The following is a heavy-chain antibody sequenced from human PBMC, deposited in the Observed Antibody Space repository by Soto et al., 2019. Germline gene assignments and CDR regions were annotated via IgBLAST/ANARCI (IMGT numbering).Heavy chain of an antibody. D-gene: IGHD3-16*01. CDR3: ARADPDASVGF. CDR1: GGSMSSHY. V-gene: IGHV4-59*11. Sequence: PSETLSLTCTVSGGSMSSHYWTWLRQPPGKGLEWIGYISYSGSSYYNPSLKSRVTISADTSRNQFSLSLTSVIAADTAVYFCARADPDASVGFWGQGTRVTVSS. CDR2: ISYSGSS. J-gene: IGHJ4*02.